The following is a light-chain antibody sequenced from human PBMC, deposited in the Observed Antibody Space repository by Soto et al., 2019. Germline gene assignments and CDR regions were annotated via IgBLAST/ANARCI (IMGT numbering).Light chain of an antibody. Sequence: QSVLTQPASVSGSPGQSIAISCTGTSSDVGGYNYVSWYQQHPGKAPKLILCDVSNRPSGVSDRFSGSKSGNTASPTISGLQTEDEADYYCSSYTTSSTYGFGTGTKVTVL. V-gene: IGLV2-14*01. CDR1: SSDVGGYNY. CDR3: SSYTTSSTYG. J-gene: IGLJ1*01. CDR2: DVS.